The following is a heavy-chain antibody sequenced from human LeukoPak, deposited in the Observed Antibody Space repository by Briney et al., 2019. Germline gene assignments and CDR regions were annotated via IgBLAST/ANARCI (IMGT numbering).Heavy chain of an antibody. D-gene: IGHD1-26*01. J-gene: IGHJ4*02. V-gene: IGHV4-61*02. CDR2: IYTSGST. Sequence: SETLFLTCTVSGGSISSGSYYWSWIRQPAGKGLEWIGRIYTSGSTNYNPSLKSRVTISVDTSKNQFSLKLSSVTAADTAVYYCARSGSYGTDYWGQGTLVTVSS. CDR1: GGSISSGSYY. CDR3: ARSGSYGTDY.